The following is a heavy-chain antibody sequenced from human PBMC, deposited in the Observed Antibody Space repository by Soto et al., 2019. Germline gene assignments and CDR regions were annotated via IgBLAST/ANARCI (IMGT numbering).Heavy chain of an antibody. CDR2: IKSKTDGEAT. J-gene: IGHJ4*02. Sequence: PWGSLRLSCAASGFTLRNSGMSWVRQASGKGLEWVGRIKSKTDGEATDYAAPVKGRFTISRDDSKNTLYMHMSSLQTEDTALYYCTTDFKGDTAVDYWAQGPMVTVSS. D-gene: IGHD5-18*01. CDR3: TTDFKGDTAVDY. V-gene: IGHV3-15*01. CDR1: GFTLRNSG.